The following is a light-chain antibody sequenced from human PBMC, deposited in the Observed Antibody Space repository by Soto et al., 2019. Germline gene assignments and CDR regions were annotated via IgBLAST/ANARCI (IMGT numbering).Light chain of an antibody. CDR2: AAS. V-gene: IGKV1-6*01. J-gene: IGKJ1*01. CDR3: LQDYNYPWT. Sequence: AMHMTQSPSSLSASVGDRVTITCRASQGIRNDLGWYQQKPGKAPKLLIYAASSLQSGVPSRFSGSGSGTDFTLTISSLQPEDFATYYCLQDYNYPWTFGQGTKVDIK. CDR1: QGIRND.